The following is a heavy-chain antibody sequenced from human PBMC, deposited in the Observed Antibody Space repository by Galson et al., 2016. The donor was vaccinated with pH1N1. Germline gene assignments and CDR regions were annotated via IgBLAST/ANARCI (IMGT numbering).Heavy chain of an antibody. J-gene: IGHJ4*02. CDR3: ASLVRGSYPDPLYYFDF. CDR1: GGSISISSHY. CDR2: IHYSGFT. Sequence: ETLSLTCTVSGGSISISSHYWGWIRQPPGKGLEWIGNIHYSGFTHYNSSLQSRVTISVDTSENQFSLRLSSVTAADTAVYYCASLVRGSYPDPLYYFDFWGLGTLVTVSS. V-gene: IGHV4-39*01. D-gene: IGHD1-26*01.